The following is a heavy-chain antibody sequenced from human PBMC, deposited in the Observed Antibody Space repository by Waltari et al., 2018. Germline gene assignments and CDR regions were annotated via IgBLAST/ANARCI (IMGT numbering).Heavy chain of an antibody. V-gene: IGHV4-59*01. J-gene: IGHJ3*02. CDR2: SYYSRST. Sequence: QVQLQESGPGLVKPSETLSLTCTVSGGSISSYYWSWIRQPPGKGLEWSWYSYYSRSTNYNPSLKSRVTISVDTSKNQFSLKLSSVTAADTAVYYCARAWYYYGSGSYAFDIWGQGTMVTVSS. D-gene: IGHD3-10*01. CDR3: ARAWYYYGSGSYAFDI. CDR1: GGSISSYY.